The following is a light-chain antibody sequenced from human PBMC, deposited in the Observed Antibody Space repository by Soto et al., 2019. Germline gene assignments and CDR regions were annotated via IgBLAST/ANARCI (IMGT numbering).Light chain of an antibody. Sequence: EIVLTQSPDTLSLSPGERATLSCRASQSVTSKYLAWYQQKPGQAPRLLIHGASNRATGIPDRFSGSGSGTDFTINISRLEPEDFALYYCQQYGISVQFGGWTKVEIK. V-gene: IGKV3-20*01. CDR2: GAS. CDR3: QQYGISVQ. J-gene: IGKJ4*02. CDR1: QSVTSKY.